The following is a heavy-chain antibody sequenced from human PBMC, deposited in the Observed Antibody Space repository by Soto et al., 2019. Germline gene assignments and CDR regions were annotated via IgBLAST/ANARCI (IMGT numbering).Heavy chain of an antibody. V-gene: IGHV3-48*02. CDR2: ISISSSTI. Sequence: PGGSLRLSCAASGFTFSSYTMIWVRQAPGKGLEWVSHISISSSTIYYADSVKGRFTISRDNAKNSLYLQMNSLRDEDTAVYYCTRDPYGMDVWGQGTTVTVSS. CDR1: GFTFSSYT. J-gene: IGHJ6*02. CDR3: TRDPYGMDV.